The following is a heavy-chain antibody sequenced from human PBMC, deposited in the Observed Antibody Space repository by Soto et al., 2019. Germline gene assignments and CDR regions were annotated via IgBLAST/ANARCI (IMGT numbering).Heavy chain of an antibody. CDR2: IYSGGST. CDR1: GVTVSSNY. V-gene: IGHV3-53*01. CDR3: ASSYGSGSFDY. D-gene: IGHD3-10*01. J-gene: IGHJ4*02. Sequence: GGSLRLSCAASGVTVSSNYMSWVRQSPGKGLEWVSVIYSGGSTYYADSVKGRFTIPRDNSKNTLYLQMNSLRAEDTAVYYCASSYGSGSFDYWGQGTLVTVSS.